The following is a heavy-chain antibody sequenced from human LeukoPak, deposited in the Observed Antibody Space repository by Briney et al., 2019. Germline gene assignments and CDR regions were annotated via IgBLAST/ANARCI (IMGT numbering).Heavy chain of an antibody. CDR2: ISSSGSTI. CDR3: AGDSSGYKEASDI. D-gene: IGHD3-22*01. V-gene: IGHV3-11*01. J-gene: IGHJ3*02. CDR1: GFTFSDYY. Sequence: GGSLRLSCAASGFTFSDYYMSWLRQAPGKGLEGGSYISSSGSTIYYADSVKGRFTISRDNAKNSLYLKMNSLRAEDTAVYYCAGDSSGYKEASDIWGQGTMVTVSS.